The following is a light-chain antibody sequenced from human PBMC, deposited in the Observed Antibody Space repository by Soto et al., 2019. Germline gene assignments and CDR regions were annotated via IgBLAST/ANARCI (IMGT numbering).Light chain of an antibody. CDR3: QKYNSYPLN. J-gene: IGKJ4*01. V-gene: IGKV1-9*01. CDR2: AAS. CDR1: QSISTY. Sequence: DIQMTHSPSSLSASVGYIVTITFRASQSISTYLHSYQQKPGKAPKLLIYAASTLQSGVPSRFSGSGSGTEFTLTISSLQPDDFATYYCQKYNSYPLNFGGGTKVDIK.